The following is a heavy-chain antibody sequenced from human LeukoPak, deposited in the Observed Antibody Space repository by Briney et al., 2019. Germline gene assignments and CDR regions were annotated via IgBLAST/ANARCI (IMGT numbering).Heavy chain of an antibody. CDR1: GFTFRSHA. CDR3: AKASRIGYSAHLAY. J-gene: IGHJ4*02. D-gene: IGHD2-21*01. CDR2: IYENGGTT. V-gene: IGHV3-23*01. Sequence: GGSLRLSCVGSGFTFRSHAMSWVRQAPEKGLEFVSGIYENGGTTYYADSVKGRFSISRDNSKNTLYLQMDSLRGEDTAVYYCAKASRIGYSAHLAYWGQGALVTVSS.